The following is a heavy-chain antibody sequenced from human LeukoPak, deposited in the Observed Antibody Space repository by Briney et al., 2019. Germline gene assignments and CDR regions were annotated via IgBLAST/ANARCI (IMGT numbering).Heavy chain of an antibody. Sequence: ASVKVSCKASGYTFPTSGISWVRQAPRQELEWMGWISVYNHNTNYAQKFQGRVTITADESTSTAYMELSSLRSEDTAVYYCAGGSTGTGYYYYYYMDVWGKGTTVTVSS. V-gene: IGHV1-18*01. D-gene: IGHD2-2*01. CDR3: AGGSTGTGYYYYYYMDV. J-gene: IGHJ6*03. CDR1: GYTFPTSG. CDR2: ISVYNHNT.